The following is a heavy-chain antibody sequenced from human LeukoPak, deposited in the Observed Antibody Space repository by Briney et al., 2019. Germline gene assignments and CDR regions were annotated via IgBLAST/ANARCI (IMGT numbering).Heavy chain of an antibody. CDR3: AREEHISGWYVFDY. J-gene: IGHJ4*02. D-gene: IGHD6-19*01. Sequence: SETLSLTCTVSGGSISSYYWSWIRQPAGKGLEWIGRIYTSGSTNYNPSLKSRVTMSVDTSKNQFSLKLSSVTAADTALYYCAREEHISGWYVFDYWGQGTLVTVSS. CDR2: IYTSGST. V-gene: IGHV4-4*07. CDR1: GGSISSYY.